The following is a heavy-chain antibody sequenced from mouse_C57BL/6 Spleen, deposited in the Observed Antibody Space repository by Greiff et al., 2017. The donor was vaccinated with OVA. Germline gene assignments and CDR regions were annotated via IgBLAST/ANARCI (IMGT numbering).Heavy chain of an antibody. V-gene: IGHV1-55*01. J-gene: IGHJ4*01. Sequence: VKLQQPGAELVKPGASVKMSCKASGYTFTSYWITWVKQRPGQGLEWIGDIYPGSGSTNYNEKFKSKATLTVDTSSSTAYMQLSSLTSEDSAVYYCAREGSTRYAMDYWGQGTSVTVSS. CDR1: GYTFTSYW. CDR2: IYPGSGST. CDR3: AREGSTRYAMDY.